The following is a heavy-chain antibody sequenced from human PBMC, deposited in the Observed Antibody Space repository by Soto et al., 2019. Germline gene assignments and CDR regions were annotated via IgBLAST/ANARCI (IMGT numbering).Heavy chain of an antibody. V-gene: IGHV4-34*01. CDR1: GGSFSNYY. Sequence: QVQLQQWGAGLLKPSETLSLTCAVFGGSFSNYYWTWIRQPPGKGLEWIGESNRSGSTNYNPSLKSRVTISLDTSKNQFSLKLTSVTAADTAVYYCAKGGGSLWSWGQGTLVTVSS. CDR3: AKGGGSLWS. J-gene: IGHJ5*02. CDR2: SNRSGST. D-gene: IGHD3-10*01.